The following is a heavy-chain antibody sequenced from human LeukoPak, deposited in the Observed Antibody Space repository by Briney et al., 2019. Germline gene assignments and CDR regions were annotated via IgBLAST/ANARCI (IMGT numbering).Heavy chain of an antibody. Sequence: GGSLRLSCAASGFTFSSYAMHWVRQAPGKGLEGVAVISYDGSNKYYADSVKGRFTISRDNSKNTLYLQMNSLRAEDTAVYYCARLPYYYDSSGYWDHYYGMDVWGQGTTVTVSS. CDR2: ISYDGSNK. J-gene: IGHJ6*02. CDR1: GFTFSSYA. V-gene: IGHV3-30-3*01. CDR3: ARLPYYYDSSGYWDHYYGMDV. D-gene: IGHD3-22*01.